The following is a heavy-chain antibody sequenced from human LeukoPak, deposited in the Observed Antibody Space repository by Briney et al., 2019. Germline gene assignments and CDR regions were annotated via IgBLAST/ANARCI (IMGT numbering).Heavy chain of an antibody. V-gene: IGHV3-7*01. CDR3: TRDVASSTYHFDSSGLLDY. J-gene: IGHJ4*02. CDR2: INDDGSKK. CDR1: GFTFSSYW. Sequence: GGSLRLSCAASGFTFSSYWMSWVRQAPGKGLQWLANINDDGSKKYYVDSVKGRLTISRDNAEKSLYLHMDSLRGEDTAVYYCTRDVASSTYHFDSSGLLDYWGQGTLVTVSS. D-gene: IGHD3-22*01.